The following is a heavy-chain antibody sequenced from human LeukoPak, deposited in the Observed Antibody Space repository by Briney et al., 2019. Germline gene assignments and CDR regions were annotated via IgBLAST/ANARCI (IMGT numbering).Heavy chain of an antibody. D-gene: IGHD6-6*01. CDR1: GFTFDDYA. Sequence: SLRLSCAASGFTFDDYAMHWVRQAPGKGLEWVSGISWNSGSIVYADSVKGRFTISRDNAKNSLYLQMNSLRAEDTAFYYCAKDISIAAIKPYYFDYWGQGTLVTVSS. V-gene: IGHV3-9*01. CDR2: ISWNSGSI. CDR3: AKDISIAAIKPYYFDY. J-gene: IGHJ4*02.